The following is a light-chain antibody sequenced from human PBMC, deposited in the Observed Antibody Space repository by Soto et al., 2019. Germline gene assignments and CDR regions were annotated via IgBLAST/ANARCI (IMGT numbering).Light chain of an antibody. CDR2: GAS. Sequence: EIVLTQSPDTLSLSPGERATLSCRASQSVSNNYLAWYQQKPGQAPGLLIYGASSRATGIPDRFSGSGSGTDFTLTISRVEPEDFAVYFCQQYGSSPDTFGQGTKLEIK. J-gene: IGKJ2*01. CDR1: QSVSNNY. CDR3: QQYGSSPDT. V-gene: IGKV3-20*01.